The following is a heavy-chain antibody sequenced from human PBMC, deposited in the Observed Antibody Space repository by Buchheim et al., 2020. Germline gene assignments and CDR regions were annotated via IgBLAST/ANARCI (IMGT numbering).Heavy chain of an antibody. Sequence: EVQLLESGGGLVQPGGSLRLSCAASGFTFSSYAMTWVRQAPGKGLEWVSSISSSGSSTHYADSVRGRFTISRDNSKKTLYLKMNSLRADDTAVFYCAKDGIWFGESPLDSWGQGTL. CDR2: ISSSGSST. CDR1: GFTFSSYA. J-gene: IGHJ4*02. V-gene: IGHV3-23*01. D-gene: IGHD3-10*01. CDR3: AKDGIWFGESPLDS.